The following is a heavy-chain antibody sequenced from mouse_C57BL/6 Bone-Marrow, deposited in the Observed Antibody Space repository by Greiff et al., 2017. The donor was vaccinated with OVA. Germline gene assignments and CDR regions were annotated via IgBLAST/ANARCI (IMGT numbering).Heavy chain of an antibody. Sequence: EVQLQQSGPGLVKPSQSLSLTCSVTGYSITSGYYWNWIRQFPGNKLEWMGYISYDGSNNYNPSLKNRISITRDTSKNQFFLKLNSVTTEDTATYYCATNWEVLYYVDYWGQGTTLTVSS. V-gene: IGHV3-6*01. J-gene: IGHJ2*01. CDR2: ISYDGSN. CDR3: ATNWEVLYYVDY. CDR1: GYSITSGYY. D-gene: IGHD4-1*01.